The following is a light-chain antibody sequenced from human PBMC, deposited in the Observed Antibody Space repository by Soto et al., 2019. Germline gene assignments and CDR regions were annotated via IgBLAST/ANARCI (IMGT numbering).Light chain of an antibody. V-gene: IGLV2-11*01. CDR3: CSYAGSYTPVV. J-gene: IGLJ2*01. Sequence: QSALTQPRSVSGSPGQSVTISCTGTSSDVGGYNYVSWYQQHPGKAPKLMIYDVSKRPSGVPDRFSGSKSGNTASLTISGLQAEDEADYYCCSYAGSYTPVVFGGG. CDR2: DVS. CDR1: SSDVGGYNY.